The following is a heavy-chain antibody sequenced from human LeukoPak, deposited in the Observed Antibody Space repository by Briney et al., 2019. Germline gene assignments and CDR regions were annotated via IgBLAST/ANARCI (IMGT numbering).Heavy chain of an antibody. Sequence: SETLSLTCTVSGGSISSYYWSWIRQPPGKGLEWIGYIYYSGSTNYNPSLKSRVTISVDTSKNQFSLKLSSVTAADTAVYYCAREIAVARYNWFDPWGQGTLVTVSS. CDR3: AREIAVARYNWFDP. CDR1: GGSISSYY. J-gene: IGHJ5*02. V-gene: IGHV4-59*01. D-gene: IGHD6-19*01. CDR2: IYYSGST.